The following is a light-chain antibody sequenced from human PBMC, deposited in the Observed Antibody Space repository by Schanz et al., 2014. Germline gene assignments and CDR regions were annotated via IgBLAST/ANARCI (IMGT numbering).Light chain of an antibody. CDR2: SCN. J-gene: IGLJ3*02. V-gene: IGLV1-44*01. CDR1: SSNIGSNT. CDR3: HSYDSLSGAV. Sequence: QSVLTQPPSASGTPGQTVTISCSRSSSNIGSNTVNWYQQLPGTAPKLLIYSCNQRPSGVPDRFSGSKSGTSASLAISGLQSEDEADYYCHSYDSLSGAVFGGGTKLTVL.